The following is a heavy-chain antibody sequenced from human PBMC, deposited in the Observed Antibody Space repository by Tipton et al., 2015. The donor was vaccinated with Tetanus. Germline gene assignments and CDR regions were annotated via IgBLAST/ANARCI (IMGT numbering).Heavy chain of an antibody. D-gene: IGHD3-3*01. J-gene: IGHJ4*02. CDR2: VSYSGRN. V-gene: IGHV4-61*01. CDR1: GGSVRSGSYS. CDR3: ARVNNDFPKKGPFDS. Sequence: TLSLTCTVSGGSVRSGSYSWNWIRQPPGKGLEWLAYVSYSGRNNSNYFLKSRITVSQDTSKNQFSLRLTSVTAADTAVYYCARVNNDFPKKGPFDSWGQGSLVIVSS.